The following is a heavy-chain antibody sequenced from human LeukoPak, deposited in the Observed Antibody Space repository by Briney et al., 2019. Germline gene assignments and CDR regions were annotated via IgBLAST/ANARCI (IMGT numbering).Heavy chain of an antibody. D-gene: IGHD4-23*01. CDR2: IGVSGGST. V-gene: IGHV3-23*01. CDR1: GFTFSGYA. Sequence: GGSLRLSCAASGFTFSGYAMTWVRQAPGKGLEWVSTIGVSGGSTFYADSVKGRFTNSRDNSKNTLYLQMNSLRAEDTAVFYCARIITPRTIIRGAFDYWGQGTLVTVSS. J-gene: IGHJ4*02. CDR3: ARIITPRTIIRGAFDY.